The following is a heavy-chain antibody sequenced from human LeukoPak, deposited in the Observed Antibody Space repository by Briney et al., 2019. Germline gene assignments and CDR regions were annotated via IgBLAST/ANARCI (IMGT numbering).Heavy chain of an antibody. J-gene: IGHJ4*02. CDR2: FDPGDGET. V-gene: IGHV1-24*01. CDR3: ATLKYYYDSSGYYPNDY. CDR1: GYTLTELS. D-gene: IGHD3-22*01. Sequence: ASVKVSCKVSGYTLTELSMHWVRQAPGKGLEWMGGFDPGDGETIYAQKFQGRVTMTEDTSTDTAYMELSSLRSEDTAVYYCATLKYYYDSSGYYPNDYWGQGTLVTVSS.